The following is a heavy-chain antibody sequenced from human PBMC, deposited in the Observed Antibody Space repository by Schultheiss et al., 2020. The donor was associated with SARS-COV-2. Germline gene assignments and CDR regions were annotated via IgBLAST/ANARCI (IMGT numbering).Heavy chain of an antibody. V-gene: IGHV1-18*01. D-gene: IGHD3-22*01. Sequence: ASVKVSCKASGYTFSTYNINWVRQAPGQGLEWMGWISPNNGNTNYAQKLQGRVTMTTDTSTNTAYMELRSLRSDDTAVYYCARNGAARDSSGHYYGYWGQGTLVTVSS. CDR1: GYTFSTYN. CDR2: ISPNNGNT. J-gene: IGHJ4*02. CDR3: ARNGAARDSSGHYYGY.